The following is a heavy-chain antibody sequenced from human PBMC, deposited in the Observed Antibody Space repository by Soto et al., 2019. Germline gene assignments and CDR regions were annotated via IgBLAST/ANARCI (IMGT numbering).Heavy chain of an antibody. CDR1: GFTFSSYA. CDR3: AKEWENIVLMVYAPTGWFDP. Sequence: GGSLRLSCAASGFTFSSYAMSWVRQAPGKGLEWVSAISGSGGSTYYADSVKGRFTISRDNSKNTLYLQMNSLRAEDTAVYYCAKEWENIVLMVYAPTGWFDPWGQGTLVTVSS. D-gene: IGHD2-8*01. CDR2: ISGSGGST. J-gene: IGHJ5*02. V-gene: IGHV3-23*01.